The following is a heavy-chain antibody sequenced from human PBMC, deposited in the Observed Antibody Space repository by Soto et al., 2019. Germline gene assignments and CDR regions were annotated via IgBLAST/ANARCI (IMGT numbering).Heavy chain of an antibody. CDR2: IYYSGST. D-gene: IGHD2-8*01. V-gene: IGHV4-31*03. CDR3: ARVKEQDIVLNNWFDP. CDR1: GGSISSGGYY. J-gene: IGHJ5*02. Sequence: QVQLQESGPGLVKPSQTLSLTCTVSGGSISSGGYYWSWIRQHPGKGLEWIGYIYYSGSTYYNPSLKSRVTISVDTSKNPFSLKLSSVTAADTAVYYCARVKEQDIVLNNWFDPWGQGTLVTVSS.